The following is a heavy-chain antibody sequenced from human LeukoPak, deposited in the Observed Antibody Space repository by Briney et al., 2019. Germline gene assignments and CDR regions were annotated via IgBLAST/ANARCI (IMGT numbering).Heavy chain of an antibody. CDR3: ARDTRFFGVVIMEWFDP. Sequence: SETLSLTCTVSGGSISSGDYYWSWIRQPPGKGLEWIGYIYYSGSTYYNPSLKSRVTISVDTSKNQFSLKLSSVTAADTAMYYCARDTRFFGVVIMEWFDPWGQGTLVTVSS. CDR2: IYYSGST. CDR1: GGSISSGDYY. D-gene: IGHD3-3*01. J-gene: IGHJ5*02. V-gene: IGHV4-30-4*08.